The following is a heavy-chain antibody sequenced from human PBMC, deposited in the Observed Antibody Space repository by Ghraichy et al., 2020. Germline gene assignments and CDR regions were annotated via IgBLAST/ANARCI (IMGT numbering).Heavy chain of an antibody. Sequence: GGSLRLSCAASGFTFSNYGMNWVRRAPEKGLEWVSYISSGSSTIYYADSVKGRFTISRDNAKNSLYLQMNSLRAEDTAVYYCARDLEDIVVVPATGDWGQGTLVTVSS. D-gene: IGHD2-2*01. V-gene: IGHV3-48*04. J-gene: IGHJ4*02. CDR1: GFTFSNYG. CDR3: ARDLEDIVVVPATGD. CDR2: ISSGSSTI.